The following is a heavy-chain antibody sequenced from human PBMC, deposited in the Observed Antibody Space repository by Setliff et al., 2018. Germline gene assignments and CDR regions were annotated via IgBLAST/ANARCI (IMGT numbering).Heavy chain of an antibody. CDR2: ISPYTGNT. D-gene: IGHD2-8*02. J-gene: IGHJ4*02. CDR3: VRSSAPQIVLAADFDR. V-gene: IGHV1-18*01. Sequence: ASVKVSCKTSGYTFTNFGINWVRQAPGQGLEWLGSISPYTGNTNYPERLQGRITMTTDTLTSTVYMELRSLRPDDTALYYCVRSSAPQIVLAADFDRWGQGTLVTVSS. CDR1: GYTFTNFG.